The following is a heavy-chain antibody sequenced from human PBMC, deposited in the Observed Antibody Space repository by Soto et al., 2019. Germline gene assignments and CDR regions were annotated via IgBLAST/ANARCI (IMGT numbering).Heavy chain of an antibody. J-gene: IGHJ4*02. D-gene: IGHD2-21*02. CDR2: IYYIGST. CDR3: ARQRTSVVTPAYFDV. V-gene: IGHV4-39*01. Sequence: PSETLSLTFTVTGDSISSRSYYWGWIRQPPGKGLEWIGSIYYIGSTYNNSSVRSRVSMSIDTSKDQFSWKLKYVTAADTALYFCARQRTSVVTPAYFDVWGPGSLVTVSS. CDR1: GDSISSRSYY.